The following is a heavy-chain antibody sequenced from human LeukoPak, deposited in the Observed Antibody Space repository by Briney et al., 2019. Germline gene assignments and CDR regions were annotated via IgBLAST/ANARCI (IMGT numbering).Heavy chain of an antibody. CDR1: GGTFGSYA. V-gene: IGHV1-69*01. CDR2: IIPIFGTA. D-gene: IGHD4-11*01. Sequence: SVTVSCTASGGTFGSYAISWVRQAPGQGLEWMGGIIPIFGTANYAQKFQGRVTITADESTSTAYMELSSLRSEDTAVYYCARLDYSNYANWFDPWGQGTLVTVSS. CDR3: ARLDYSNYANWFDP. J-gene: IGHJ5*02.